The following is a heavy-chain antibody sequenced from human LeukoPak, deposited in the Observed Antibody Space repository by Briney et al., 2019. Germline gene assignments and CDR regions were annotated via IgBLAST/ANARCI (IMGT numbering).Heavy chain of an antibody. J-gene: IGHJ4*02. CDR3: ARQLEWLRTFDY. CDR2: IYYSGST. D-gene: IGHD3-3*01. CDR1: GGSISSSSYY. V-gene: IGHV4-39*01. Sequence: SETLSLTCTVSGGSISSSSYYWGWIRQPPGKGLEWIRSIYYSGSTYYNPSLKSRVTISVDTSKNQFSLKLSSVTAADTAVYYCARQLEWLRTFDYWGQGTLVTVSS.